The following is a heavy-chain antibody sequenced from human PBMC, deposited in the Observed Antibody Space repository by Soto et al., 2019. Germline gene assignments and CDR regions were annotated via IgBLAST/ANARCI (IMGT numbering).Heavy chain of an antibody. CDR3: AGEDLGGSFDY. V-gene: IGHV3-30-3*01. CDR1: GFTFSSYA. J-gene: IGHJ4*02. D-gene: IGHD3-16*01. Sequence: QVQLVESGGGVVQPGRSLRLSCAASGFTFSSYAMHWVRQAPGKGLEWVAVISYDGSNKYYADSVKGRFTICRDNSKNRLYLQMNSLRAEDRAVYYCAGEDLGGSFDYWGQGTLVTVSS. CDR2: ISYDGSNK.